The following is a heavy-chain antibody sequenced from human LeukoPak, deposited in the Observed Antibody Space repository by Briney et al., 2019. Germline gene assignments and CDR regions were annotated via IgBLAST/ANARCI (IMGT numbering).Heavy chain of an antibody. CDR1: GGSFSGYY. D-gene: IGHD1-26*01. Sequence: PSETLSLTCAVYGGSFSGYYWSWIRQPPGKGLEWIGEINHSGSTNYNPSLKSRVTISVDTSKNQFSLKLSSVTAADTAVYYCARGKYPSGSYVTLFDYWGQGTLVTVSS. J-gene: IGHJ4*02. CDR3: ARGKYPSGSYVTLFDY. V-gene: IGHV4-34*01. CDR2: INHSGST.